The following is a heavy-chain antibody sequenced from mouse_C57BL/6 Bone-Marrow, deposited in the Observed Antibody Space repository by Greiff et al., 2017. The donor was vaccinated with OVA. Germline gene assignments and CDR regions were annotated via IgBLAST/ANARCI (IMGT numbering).Heavy chain of an antibody. Sequence: VQGVESGAELVRPGTSVKMSCKASGYTFTNYWIGWAKQRPGHGLEWIGDIYPGGGYTNYNEKFKGKATLTADKSSSTAYMQFSSLTSEDSAIYYCARSGQLRPYFDYWGQGTTLTVSS. J-gene: IGHJ2*01. V-gene: IGHV1-63*01. D-gene: IGHD3-2*02. CDR1: GYTFTNYW. CDR3: ARSGQLRPYFDY. CDR2: IYPGGGYT.